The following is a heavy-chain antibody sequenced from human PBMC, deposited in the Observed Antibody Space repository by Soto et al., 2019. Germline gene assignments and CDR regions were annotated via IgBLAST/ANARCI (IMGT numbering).Heavy chain of an antibody. CDR3: ARHTFFGELDP. D-gene: IGHD3-10*01. CDR2: ISYSGNT. V-gene: IGHV4-39*01. Sequence: PSETLSLTCTVAGGSISSSTYYWAWIRQPPGKGLEWIGSISYSGNTYYNPSLKSRVTMSVDTSKNQFSLKLSSVTAADTALFYCARHTFFGELDPWGQGTLVTVSS. J-gene: IGHJ5*02. CDR1: GGSISSSTYY.